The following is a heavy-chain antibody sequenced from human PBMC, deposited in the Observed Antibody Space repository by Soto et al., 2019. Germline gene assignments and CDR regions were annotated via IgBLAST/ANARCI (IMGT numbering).Heavy chain of an antibody. V-gene: IGHV4-59*01. CDR2: IYYSGST. CDR1: GGSISSYY. Sequence: ETLSLTCTVSGGSISSYYWSWIRQPPGKGLEWIGYIYYSGSTNYNPSLKSRVTISVDTSKNQFSLKLSSVTAADTAVYYCARVAPSGYCSSTSCYGRYYYYYMDVWGKGTTVTVSS. CDR3: ARVAPSGYCSSTSCYGRYYYYYMDV. D-gene: IGHD2-2*03. J-gene: IGHJ6*03.